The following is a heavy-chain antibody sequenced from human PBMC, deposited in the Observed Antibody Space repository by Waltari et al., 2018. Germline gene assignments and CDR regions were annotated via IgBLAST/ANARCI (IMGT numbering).Heavy chain of an antibody. CDR2: IYYSGTT. D-gene: IGHD1-26*01. CDR3: ANNEWGLPVS. J-gene: IGHJ5*02. Sequence: QVQLQESGQGLVKPSEDLSLTCTVSGYSISTGYWWGWLRQPQGKGLEWIASIYYSGTTQYNPSLWSRATISADTSKNQFSLRLTSVTAADTAVYYCANNEWGLPVSWGQGTVVTVSS. V-gene: IGHV4-38-2*02. CDR1: GYSISTGYW.